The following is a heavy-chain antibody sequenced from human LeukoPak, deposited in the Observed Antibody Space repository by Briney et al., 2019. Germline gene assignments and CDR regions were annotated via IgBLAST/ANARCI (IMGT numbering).Heavy chain of an antibody. J-gene: IGHJ5*02. Sequence: PSETLSLTCAVYGGSFGGYYWSWIGQPPGKGLEWIGEINHSGSTNYNPSLKSRVTISVDTSKNQLSLKLSSVTAADTAVYYCARWGFSFDPWGQGTLVTVSS. CDR3: ARWGFSFDP. CDR1: GGSFGGYY. CDR2: INHSGST. V-gene: IGHV4-34*01. D-gene: IGHD3-10*01.